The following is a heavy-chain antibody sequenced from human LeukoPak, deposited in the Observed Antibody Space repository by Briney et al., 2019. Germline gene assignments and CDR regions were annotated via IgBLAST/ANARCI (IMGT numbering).Heavy chain of an antibody. D-gene: IGHD6-13*01. CDR2: ISSSSSYI. CDR3: AGAAGRGLYYYGMDV. V-gene: IGHV3-21*01. J-gene: IGHJ6*02. CDR1: GFTFSSYS. Sequence: GGSLRLSCAASGFTFSSYSMSWVRQAPGKRLEWVSSISSSSSYIYYADSAKGRFTISRDNAKNSLYLQMNSLRAEDTAVYYCAGAAGRGLYYYGMDVWGQGTTVTVSS.